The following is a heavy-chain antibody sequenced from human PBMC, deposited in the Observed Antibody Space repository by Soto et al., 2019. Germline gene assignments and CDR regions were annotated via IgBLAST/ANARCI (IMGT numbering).Heavy chain of an antibody. CDR1: GESISSSSYY. CDR2: IYYSGRT. Sequence: SETLSLTCIVSGESISSSSYYWGWIRHPPVKGLEWIGSIYYSGRTYYNPSFKSRVTISIDTSKNQFSLKLSSVTATDTAVYYCARQRTTVVTQAYFDHWGQGALVTVSS. CDR3: ARQRTTVVTQAYFDH. D-gene: IGHD2-21*02. J-gene: IGHJ4*02. V-gene: IGHV4-39*01.